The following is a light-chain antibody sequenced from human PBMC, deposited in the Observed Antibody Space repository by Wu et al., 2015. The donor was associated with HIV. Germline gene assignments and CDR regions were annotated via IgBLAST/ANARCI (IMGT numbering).Light chain of an antibody. V-gene: IGKV3-11*01. CDR3: QQSSSWPLT. CDR2: GAS. Sequence: EVVLTQSPVTLSLSPGERASLSCRASQRIRNFLAWYQQKPGLAPRLLISGASNRATGIPARFSGSGSGTDFTLTISSLEPEDFATYYCQQSSSWPLTFGQGTQLDIK. CDR1: QRIRNF. J-gene: IGKJ5*01.